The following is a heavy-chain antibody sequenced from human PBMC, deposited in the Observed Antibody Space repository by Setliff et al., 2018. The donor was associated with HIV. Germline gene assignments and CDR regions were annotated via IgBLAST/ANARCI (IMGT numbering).Heavy chain of an antibody. Sequence: GGSLRLSCAASGFTFSSYAMHWVRQAPGKGLEWVAVISYDGSNKYYADSVKGRFTISRDNSKNTLYLQMNSLRAEDTAVYYCAKDPLPWLVTEGPYYFDYWGQGTLVTVSS. D-gene: IGHD6-19*01. J-gene: IGHJ4*02. CDR3: AKDPLPWLVTEGPYYFDY. CDR1: GFTFSSYA. V-gene: IGHV3-30-3*01. CDR2: ISYDGSNK.